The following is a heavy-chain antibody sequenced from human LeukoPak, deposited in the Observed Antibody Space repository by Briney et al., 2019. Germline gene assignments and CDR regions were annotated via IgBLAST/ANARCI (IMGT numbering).Heavy chain of an antibody. CDR3: ARGDPHADL. J-gene: IGHJ5*02. Sequence: GGSLRLSCAASGSDLSTYEMNWVRQAPGKGLEWIADITISGHTKNYADSVKGRFTISRDNARTSLYLQMNSLRVEDTGVYYCARGDPHADLWGQGTLVTVSS. CDR2: ITISGHTK. V-gene: IGHV3-48*03. CDR1: GSDLSTYE.